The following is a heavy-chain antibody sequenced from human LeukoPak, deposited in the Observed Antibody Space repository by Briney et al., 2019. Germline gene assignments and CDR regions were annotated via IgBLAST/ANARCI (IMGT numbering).Heavy chain of an antibody. CDR1: GGSIISSSYY. D-gene: IGHD6-13*01. V-gene: IGHV4-39*07. CDR2: IYYSGST. Sequence: SETLSLTCTVSGGSIISSSYYWGWIRQPPGKGLEWIGSIYYSGSTYYNPSLKSRVTISVDTSKNQFSLKLSSVTAADTAVYYCASGAAAGNNYFDYWGQGTLVTVSS. CDR3: ASGAAAGNNYFDY. J-gene: IGHJ4*02.